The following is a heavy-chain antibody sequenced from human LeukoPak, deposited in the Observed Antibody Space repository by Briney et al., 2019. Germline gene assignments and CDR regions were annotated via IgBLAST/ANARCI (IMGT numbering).Heavy chain of an antibody. J-gene: IGHJ6*02. CDR3: TRDRQGPRLYEMDI. Sequence: GGSLRLSCAASGFTVSGNYMSWVRQAPGKGLEWVSIIYSGGSTYYADSVKGRFTISRDNSKNTLYLQLNSLRAEDTAVYYCTRDRQGPRLYEMDIWGQGTTVTVSS. CDR2: IYSGGST. V-gene: IGHV3-53*01. D-gene: IGHD2-8*01. CDR1: GFTVSGNY.